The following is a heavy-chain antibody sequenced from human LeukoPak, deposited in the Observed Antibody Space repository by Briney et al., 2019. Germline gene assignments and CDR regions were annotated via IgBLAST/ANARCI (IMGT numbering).Heavy chain of an antibody. CDR2: IYYSGST. D-gene: IGHD6-19*01. CDR1: GGSISSYY. Sequence: PSETLSLTCTVSGGSISSYYWSWIRQPPGKGLEWIGYIYYSGSTNYNPSLKSRVTISVDTSKNQFSLKLSSVTAADTAVYYCARGGVTHSSGLIDYWGQGTLVTVSS. V-gene: IGHV4-59*01. CDR3: ARGGVTHSSGLIDY. J-gene: IGHJ4*02.